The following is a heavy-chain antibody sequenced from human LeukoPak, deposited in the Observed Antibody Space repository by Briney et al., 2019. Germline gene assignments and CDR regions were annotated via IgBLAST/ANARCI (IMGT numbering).Heavy chain of an antibody. V-gene: IGHV3-20*01. D-gene: IGHD6-13*01. CDR2: INWNGGST. Sequence: GGSLRLSCAASGFTFDYYGMSWVRQAPGKGLEWVSGINWNGGSTGYADSVKGRFTISRDNAKNSLYLQMNSLRAEDTALYHCARGGSSWYYYYMDVWGKGTTVTVSS. J-gene: IGHJ6*03. CDR3: ARGGSSWYYYYMDV. CDR1: GFTFDYYG.